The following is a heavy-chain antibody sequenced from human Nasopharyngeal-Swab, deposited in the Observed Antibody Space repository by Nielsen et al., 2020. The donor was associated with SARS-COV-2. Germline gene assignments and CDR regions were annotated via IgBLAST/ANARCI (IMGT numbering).Heavy chain of an antibody. V-gene: IGHV4-39*01. D-gene: IGHD1-26*01. Sequence: SETLSPTCTVPGGSISSSSYYWGWIRQPPGKGLEWIGSIYYSGSTYYNPSLKSRVTISVDTSKNQFSLKLSSVTAADTAVYYCAKSGSYQTIYFDYWGQGTLVTVSS. CDR2: IYYSGST. CDR1: GGSISSSSYY. J-gene: IGHJ4*02. CDR3: AKSGSYQTIYFDY.